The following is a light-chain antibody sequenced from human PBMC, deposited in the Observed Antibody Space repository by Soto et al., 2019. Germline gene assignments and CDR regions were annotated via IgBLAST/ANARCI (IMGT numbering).Light chain of an antibody. CDR2: DVS. J-gene: IGLJ2*01. CDR1: NSDVGGYNY. V-gene: IGLV2-14*03. CDR3: SSFTSSSTGVV. Sequence: QSALTQPASVSGSPGQSITISCTGTNSDVGGYNYVSWYQQHPGKAPKLMIYDVSYRPSGVSHRFSGSKSGNTASLTISGLQAEDEADYYCSSFTSSSTGVVFGGGTKVTVL.